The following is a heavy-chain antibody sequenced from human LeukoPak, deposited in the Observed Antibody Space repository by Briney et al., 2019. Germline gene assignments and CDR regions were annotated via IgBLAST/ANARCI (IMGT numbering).Heavy chain of an antibody. Sequence: TGGSLRLSCAASGFTFSRYAMTWVRQAPGKGLEWVSAICGSGVYTYYADSVRARFIISRDNSKNTLYLQVNSLRAEDTAVYYCARIGAGSSRDYWGQGTLVTVSS. CDR3: ARIGAGSSRDY. CDR2: ICGSGVYT. V-gene: IGHV3-23*01. J-gene: IGHJ4*02. CDR1: GFTFSRYA. D-gene: IGHD6-13*01.